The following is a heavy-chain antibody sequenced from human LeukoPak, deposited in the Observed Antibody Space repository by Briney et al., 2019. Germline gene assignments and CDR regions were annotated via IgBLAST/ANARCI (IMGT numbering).Heavy chain of an antibody. V-gene: IGHV3-11*04. CDR3: ARGRDHYDFWSGSDAFDI. CDR1: GFTYSDYY. CDR2: ISSSGTTI. D-gene: IGHD3-3*01. Sequence: PGGSLRLSCAASGFTYSDYYMNWIRQAPGKGLEWVSYISSSGTTIYYADSVRGRFTISRDNAKNSLYLQMNSLRAEDTAVYYCARGRDHYDFWSGSDAFDIWGQGTMVTVSS. J-gene: IGHJ3*02.